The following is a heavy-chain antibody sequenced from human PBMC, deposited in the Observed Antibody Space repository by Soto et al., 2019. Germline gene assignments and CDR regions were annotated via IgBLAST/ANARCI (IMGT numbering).Heavy chain of an antibody. CDR3: AKLSAPDNMSSGFDY. Sequence: GGSLRLSCAASGFTFSSYAMSWVRQAPWKGLEWVSAISGSGVSTYYADSVEGRFTISRDNSKNTLYLQMNSLRAEDTAVYYCAKLSAPDNMSSGFDYWGQRTLVGVCS. D-gene: IGHD6-19*01. CDR2: ISGSGVST. CDR1: GFTFSSYA. V-gene: IGHV3-23*01. J-gene: IGHJ4*02.